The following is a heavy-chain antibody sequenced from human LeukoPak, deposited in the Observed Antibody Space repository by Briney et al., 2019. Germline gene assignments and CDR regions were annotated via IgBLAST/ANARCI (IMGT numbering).Heavy chain of an antibody. J-gene: IGHJ4*02. Sequence: GGSLRLSCAASGFPFSSYTMNWVRQAPGKGLEWISYISAGGSSIYYADSVKGRFTISRDNDKNSLYLQLNSLRDEDTAVYYCARDADDYWGQGTLVTVSS. CDR2: ISAGGSSI. CDR1: GFPFSSYT. CDR3: ARDADDY. V-gene: IGHV3-48*02.